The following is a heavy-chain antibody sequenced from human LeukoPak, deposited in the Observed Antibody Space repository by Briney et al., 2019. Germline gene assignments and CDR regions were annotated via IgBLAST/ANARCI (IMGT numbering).Heavy chain of an antibody. V-gene: IGHV3-53*01. J-gene: IGHJ4*02. CDR2: IYSGGST. CDR3: ARHIWTAIPSPYDY. Sequence: PGGSLRLSCAASGFTVSSNYMSWVRQAPGKGLEWVSVIYSGGSTYYADSVKGRFTISRDNSKNTLYLQMNSLRAEDTAVYYCARHIWTAIPSPYDYWGQGTLVTVSS. D-gene: IGHD2-21*02. CDR1: GFTVSSNY.